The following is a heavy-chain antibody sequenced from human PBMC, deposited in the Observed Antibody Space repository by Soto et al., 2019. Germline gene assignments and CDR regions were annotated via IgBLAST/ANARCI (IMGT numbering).Heavy chain of an antibody. J-gene: IGHJ6*02. CDR3: AASIFYYGMDV. Sequence: GESLKISCKGSGYTFTNYWIGWVRQVPGKGLEWMGIIYPDDSDTKYNPSLQGQVTISADKSITTTYLQWSSLKASDTAIYYCAASIFYYGMDVWGQGTTVTVSS. CDR2: IYPDDSDT. CDR1: GYTFTNYW. V-gene: IGHV5-51*01.